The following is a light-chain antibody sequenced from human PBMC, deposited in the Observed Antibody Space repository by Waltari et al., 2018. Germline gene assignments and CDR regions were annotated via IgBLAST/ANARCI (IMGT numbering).Light chain of an antibody. CDR3: SSYAGSNFVV. V-gene: IGLV2-8*01. CDR1: SSDVGAYNY. J-gene: IGLJ2*01. Sequence: QSALAQPPPASGSPGQSVTIPCTGTSSDVGAYNYVSWYQQHPGKAPKLMIYEVSKRPSGVPDRFSGSKSGNTASLTVSGLQAEDEAAYYCSSYAGSNFVVFGGGTKVTVL. CDR2: EVS.